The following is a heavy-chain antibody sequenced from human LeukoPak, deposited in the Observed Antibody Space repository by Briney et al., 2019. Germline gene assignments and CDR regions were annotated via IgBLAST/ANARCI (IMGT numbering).Heavy chain of an antibody. J-gene: IGHJ5*02. V-gene: IGHV3-66*02. CDR2: IYSGGST. Sequence: GGSLRLSCAASGFTVSSNYMSWVRQAPGTGLEWVSVIYSGGSTYYADSVKGRFTISRDNSKNTLYLQMNSLRAEDTAVYYCVRGIVGATNGWFDHWGQGTLVTVSS. CDR1: GFTVSSNY. D-gene: IGHD1-26*01. CDR3: VRGIVGATNGWFDH.